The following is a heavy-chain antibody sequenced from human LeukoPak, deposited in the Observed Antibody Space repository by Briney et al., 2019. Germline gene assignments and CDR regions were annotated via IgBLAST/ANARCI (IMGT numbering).Heavy chain of an antibody. Sequence: ASVKVSCKASGYTFTSYGISWVRQAPGQGLEWMGWISAYNGNTNYAQKLQGRVTMTTDTSTSTADMELRSLRSDDTAVYYCARDGRGYSSWFDPWGQGTLVTVSS. CDR3: ARDGRGYSSWFDP. CDR1: GYTFTSYG. CDR2: ISAYNGNT. V-gene: IGHV1-18*01. J-gene: IGHJ5*02. D-gene: IGHD3-22*01.